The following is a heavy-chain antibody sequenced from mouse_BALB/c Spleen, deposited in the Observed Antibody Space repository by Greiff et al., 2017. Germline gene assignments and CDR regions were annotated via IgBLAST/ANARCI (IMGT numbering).Heavy chain of an antibody. D-gene: IGHD2-4*01. Sequence: EVKLMESGGGLVKPGGSLKLSCAASGFTFSSYGMSWVRQTPDKRLEWVATISSGGSYTYYPDSVKGRFTISRDNAKNTLYLQMSSLKSEDTAMYYCARHRLRFFDYWGQGTTLTVSS. V-gene: IGHV5-6*03. J-gene: IGHJ2*01. CDR3: ARHRLRFFDY. CDR2: ISSGGSYT. CDR1: GFTFSSYG.